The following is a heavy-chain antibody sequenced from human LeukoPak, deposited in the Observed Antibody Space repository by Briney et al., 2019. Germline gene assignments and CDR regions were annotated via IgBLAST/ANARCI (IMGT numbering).Heavy chain of an antibody. CDR3: ARDTRWSQTNKVYFDY. Sequence: GALRLSCAASGSTFSRYWMHWVRQAPGKGLVWVSRVKSDGSDTIYADSVKGRFTISRDNAKNTLYLQMNSMRDEDTAVYYCARDTRWSQTNKVYFDYWGQGTLVTVSS. V-gene: IGHV3-74*01. J-gene: IGHJ4*02. CDR2: VKSDGSDT. CDR1: GSTFSRYW. D-gene: IGHD2-2*01.